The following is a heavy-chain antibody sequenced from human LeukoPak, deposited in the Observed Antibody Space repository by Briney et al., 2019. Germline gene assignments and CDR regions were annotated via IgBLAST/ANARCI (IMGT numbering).Heavy chain of an antibody. CDR3: AGSASYSNYSYY. Sequence: GSLRLSCAASGFTFSSYEMNWIRQPPGKGLEWIGEINHSGSTNYNPSLKSRVTISVDTSKNQFSLKLSSVTAADTAVYYCAGSASYSNYSYYWGQGTLVTVSS. CDR1: GFTFSSYE. V-gene: IGHV4-34*08. J-gene: IGHJ4*02. D-gene: IGHD4-11*01. CDR2: INHSGST.